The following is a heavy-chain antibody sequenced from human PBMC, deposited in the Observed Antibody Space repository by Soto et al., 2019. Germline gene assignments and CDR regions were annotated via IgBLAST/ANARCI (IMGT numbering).Heavy chain of an antibody. CDR3: ARDSRLRVTGYSSGRGDY. CDR2: ISYDGSNK. Sequence: WGTLRLSCAASGFTFSSYAMHWVRQAPGKGLEWVAVISYDGSNKYYADSVKGRFTISRDNSKNTLYLQMNSLRAEDTAVYYCARDSRLRVTGYSSGRGDYWGQGTLVTVSS. D-gene: IGHD6-19*01. CDR1: GFTFSSYA. J-gene: IGHJ4*02. V-gene: IGHV3-30-3*01.